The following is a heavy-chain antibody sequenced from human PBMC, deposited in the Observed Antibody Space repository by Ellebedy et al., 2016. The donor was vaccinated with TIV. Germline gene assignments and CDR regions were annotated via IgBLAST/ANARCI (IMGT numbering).Heavy chain of an antibody. CDR2: IHPDGSDI. D-gene: IGHD3-10*01. CDR3: ARGGRADY. J-gene: IGHJ4*02. CDR1: GIRISPYW. Sequence: GESLKISCAVSGIRISPYWMSWVRQAPGKGLEWVANIHPDGSDIHYVDSVQGRFTISRNNARNSLELQMNSLRAEDTAVYYCARGGRADYWGQGTLVTVSS. V-gene: IGHV3-7*03.